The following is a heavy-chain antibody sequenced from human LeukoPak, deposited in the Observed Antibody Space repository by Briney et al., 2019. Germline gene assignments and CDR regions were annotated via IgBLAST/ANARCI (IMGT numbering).Heavy chain of an antibody. D-gene: IGHD2-15*01. CDR1: GFTFSSYW. CDR3: ARVHGGYPSDQ. CDR2: INSDGSST. J-gene: IGHJ4*02. V-gene: IGHV3-74*01. Sequence: TEGSLRLSCAASGFTFSSYWMRWVRQAPGEGLVWVSRINSDGSSTSYADSVKGRFNISRDNVKNSLYLQMNGLRAEDTAVYYCARVHGGYPSDQWGQGTLVTVSS.